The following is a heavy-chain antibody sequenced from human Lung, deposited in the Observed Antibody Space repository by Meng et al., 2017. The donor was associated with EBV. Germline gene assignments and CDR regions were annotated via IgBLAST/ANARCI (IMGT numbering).Heavy chain of an antibody. D-gene: IGHD1-26*01. J-gene: IGHJ4*02. CDR2: IDDSGST. V-gene: IGHV4-4*02. CDR1: GVSISSNIR. Sequence: QGQWQEAGPGMAKPSGTLSLTCGVSGVSISSNIRWTWVRQPPGKGLEWIGDIDDSGSTNYNPSLNSRISISLDKSKNHFSLKVNSVTAADTAVYYCARGKQDAWELLAYWGQGALVTVSS. CDR3: ARGKQDAWELLAY.